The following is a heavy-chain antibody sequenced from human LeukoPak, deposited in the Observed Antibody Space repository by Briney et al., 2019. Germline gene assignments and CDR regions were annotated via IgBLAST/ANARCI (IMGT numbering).Heavy chain of an antibody. CDR2: ISGSGGST. CDR1: GFTFSSYA. V-gene: IGHV3-23*01. D-gene: IGHD1-26*01. J-gene: IGHJ2*01. Sequence: GGSLRLSCAASGFTFSSYAMSWVRQAPGKGLEWVSAISGSGGSTYYADSVKGRFTISRDNSKNTLYLQMNSLRAEDTAVYYYAKDRRGSDSPVGYFERWGRGTLVTVSS. CDR3: AKDRRGSDSPVGYFER.